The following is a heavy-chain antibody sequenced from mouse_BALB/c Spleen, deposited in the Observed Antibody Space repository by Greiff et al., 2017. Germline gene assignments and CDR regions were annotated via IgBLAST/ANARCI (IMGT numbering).Heavy chain of an antibody. Sequence: VQLQQSGPELVKPGASVKIPCKASGYTFTDYNMDWVKQSHGKSLEWIGDINPNNGGTIYNQKFKGKATLTVDKSSSTAYMELRSLTSEDTAVYYCARSGLLPNYYAMDYWGQGTSVTVSS. CDR2: INPNNGGT. CDR1: GYTFTDYN. CDR3: ARSGLLPNYYAMDY. V-gene: IGHV1-18*01. J-gene: IGHJ4*01. D-gene: IGHD2-3*01.